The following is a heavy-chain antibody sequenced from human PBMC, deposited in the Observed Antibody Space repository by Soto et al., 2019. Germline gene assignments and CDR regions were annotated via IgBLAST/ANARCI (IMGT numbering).Heavy chain of an antibody. CDR2: IKSKTDGGTT. Sequence: GGSLRLSCAASGFTFSNAWMSWVRQAPGKGLEWVGRIKSKTDGGTTDYAAPVKGRFTISRDDSKNTLYLQMNSLKTEDTAVYYCTTDSSFTGTGEAGNWFDPWGQGTLVTVSS. CDR1: GFTFSNAW. D-gene: IGHD1-1*01. J-gene: IGHJ5*02. V-gene: IGHV3-15*01. CDR3: TTDSSFTGTGEAGNWFDP.